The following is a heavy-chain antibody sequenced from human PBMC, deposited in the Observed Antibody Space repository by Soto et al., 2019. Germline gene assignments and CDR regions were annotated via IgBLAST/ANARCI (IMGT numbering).Heavy chain of an antibody. CDR3: AKGLRYYDFWSGSSPGQQLVPY. V-gene: IGHV3-23*01. J-gene: IGHJ4*02. Sequence: EVQLLESGGGLVQPGGSLRLSCAASGFTFSSYAMTWVRQAPGKGLEWVSAISGSGGSTYYADSVKGRFTISRDNSKNTLYRQMNSLRAEDTAVYYCAKGLRYYDFWSGSSPGQQLVPYWGQGTLVTVSS. CDR1: GFTFSSYA. CDR2: ISGSGGST. D-gene: IGHD3-3*01.